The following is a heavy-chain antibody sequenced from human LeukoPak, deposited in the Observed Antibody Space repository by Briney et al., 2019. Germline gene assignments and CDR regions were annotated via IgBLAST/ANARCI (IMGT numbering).Heavy chain of an antibody. V-gene: IGHV3-53*01. J-gene: IGHJ3*02. CDR3: ASAYSGDDAFDI. Sequence: PGGSLRLSCAASGFTFSSYAMSWVRQAPGKGLEWVSVIYSGGSTYYADSVKGRFTISRDNSKNTLYLQMNSLRAEDTAVYYCASAYSGDDAFDIWGQGTMVTVSS. CDR2: IYSGGST. D-gene: IGHD6-19*01. CDR1: GFTFSSYA.